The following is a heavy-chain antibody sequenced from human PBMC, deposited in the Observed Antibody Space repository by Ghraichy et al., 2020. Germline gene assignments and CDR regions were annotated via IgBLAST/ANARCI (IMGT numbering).Heavy chain of an antibody. V-gene: IGHV4-34*01. CDR1: GGSFSGYY. CDR2: INHSGST. J-gene: IGHJ4*02. CDR3: ARIPYYDFWSGYLDY. D-gene: IGHD3-3*01. Sequence: SETLSLTCAVYGGSFSGYYWSWIRQPPGKGLEWIGEINHSGSTNYNPSLKSRVTISVVTSKNQFSLKLSSVTAADTAVYYCARIPYYDFWSGYLDYWGQGTLVTVSS.